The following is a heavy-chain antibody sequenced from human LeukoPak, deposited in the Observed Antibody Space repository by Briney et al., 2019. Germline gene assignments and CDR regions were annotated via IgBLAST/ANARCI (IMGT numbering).Heavy chain of an antibody. CDR3: AKLFSPYGSGSYRGVDY. CDR1: TFSLNAYN. Sequence: SGGSLRLSCAASTFSLNAYNMNWVRQAPGKGLEWVSSISSSSSYIYYADSVKGRFTISRDNSKNTLYLQMNSLRAEATAVYYCAKLFSPYGSGSYRGVDYWGQGTLVTVSS. V-gene: IGHV3-21*01. CDR2: ISSSSSYI. J-gene: IGHJ4*02. D-gene: IGHD3-10*01.